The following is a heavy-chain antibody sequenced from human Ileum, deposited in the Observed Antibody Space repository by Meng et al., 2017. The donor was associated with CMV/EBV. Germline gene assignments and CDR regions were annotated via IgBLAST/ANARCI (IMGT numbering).Heavy chain of an antibody. CDR3: ARGQTVRGFEY. J-gene: IGHJ4*02. Sequence: QATLGQSSPGLVKPSETRSLTCTFSSASISPYYWNWFRQPAGKGLEWIGRIYTGGPTYYNPSLKSRVTMSVDTSKNQFFLNLSSVTAADTAVYYCARGQTVRGFEYWGLGILVTVSS. CDR2: IYTGGPT. V-gene: IGHV4-4*07. D-gene: IGHD3-10*01. CDR1: SASISPYY.